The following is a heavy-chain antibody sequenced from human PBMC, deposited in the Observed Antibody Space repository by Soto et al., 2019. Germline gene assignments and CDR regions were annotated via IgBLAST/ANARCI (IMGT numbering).Heavy chain of an antibody. J-gene: IGHJ6*02. D-gene: IGHD3-10*01. Sequence: GESLKISCKTSGYSFISYWVAWVRQKPGKGLEWMGTFYPGDSTSTYSPSFQGQVTISVDKSISTAYLHLSSLKASDTAMYYCARLDSSIAARHIGYYGSGSYSYGMDVWGQGTTVTVSS. CDR1: GYSFISYW. CDR2: FYPGDSTS. V-gene: IGHV5-51*01. CDR3: ARLDSSIAARHIGYYGSGSYSYGMDV.